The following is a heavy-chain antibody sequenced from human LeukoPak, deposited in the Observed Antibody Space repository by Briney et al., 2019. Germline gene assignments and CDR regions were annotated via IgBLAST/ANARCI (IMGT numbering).Heavy chain of an antibody. CDR1: GGSFSGYY. J-gene: IGHJ5*02. D-gene: IGHD5-12*01. V-gene: IGHV4-34*01. CDR2: INHSGST. CDR3: ARGVQESPATIRSWFDP. Sequence: SETLSLTCAVYGGSFSGYYWSWIRQPPGKGLEWIGEINHSGSTNYNPSLKSRVTISVDTSKNQFSLKLSSVTTADTAVYYYARGVQESPATIRSWFDPWGQGTLVTVSS.